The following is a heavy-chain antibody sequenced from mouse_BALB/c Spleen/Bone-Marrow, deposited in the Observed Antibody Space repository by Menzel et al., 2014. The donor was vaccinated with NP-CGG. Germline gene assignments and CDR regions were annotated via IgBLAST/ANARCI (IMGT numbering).Heavy chain of an antibody. Sequence: EVMLVESGGGLVQPGGSRKLSCAASGFTFSSFGMHWVRQAPKKGLEWVAYISSGSSTIYYADTVKGRFTISRDNPKNTLFLQMTSLRSEDTAMYYCARSNWIYYFDYWGQGTTLTVSS. CDR1: GFTFSSFG. D-gene: IGHD4-1*01. CDR3: ARSNWIYYFDY. CDR2: ISSGSSTI. V-gene: IGHV5-17*02. J-gene: IGHJ2*01.